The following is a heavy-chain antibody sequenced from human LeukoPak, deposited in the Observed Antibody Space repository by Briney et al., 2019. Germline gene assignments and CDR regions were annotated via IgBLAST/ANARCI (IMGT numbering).Heavy chain of an antibody. Sequence: ASVKVSCKASGYTFTGYYMHWVRQAPGQGLEWMGWINPNSGGTNYAQKFQGWVTMTRDTSISTAYMELSRLRSDDTAVYYCARETSADYYGMDVWGQGTTVTVSS. CDR1: GYTFTGYY. CDR3: ARETSADYYGMDV. D-gene: IGHD1-26*01. V-gene: IGHV1-2*04. CDR2: INPNSGGT. J-gene: IGHJ6*02.